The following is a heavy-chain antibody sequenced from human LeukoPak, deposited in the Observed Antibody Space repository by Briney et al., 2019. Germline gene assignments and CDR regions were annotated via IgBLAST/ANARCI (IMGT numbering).Heavy chain of an antibody. CDR3: AREGVNYYDSSGYYAVS. D-gene: IGHD3-22*01. V-gene: IGHV1-69*04. Sequence: GASVKVSCKASGGTFSSYAISWVRQAPGQGLEWMGRIIPILGIANYAQKFQGRVTITADKSTSTAYMELSSLRSEDTAVYYCAREGVNYYDSSGYYAVSWGQGTLVTVSS. CDR2: IIPILGIA. J-gene: IGHJ5*02. CDR1: GGTFSSYA.